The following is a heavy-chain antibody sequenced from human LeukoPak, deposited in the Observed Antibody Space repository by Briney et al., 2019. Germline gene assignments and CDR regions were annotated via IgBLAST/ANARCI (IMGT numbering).Heavy chain of an antibody. CDR1: GGSISSAPYY. CDR3: AREGYYYDSSGPIDY. Sequence: SETLSPTCTVSGGSISSAPYYWSWIRQRPGKGLEWMGYISHSGNTYYNPSLKSRLNISADTSRNQFSLKLRSVTAADTALYFCAREGYYYDSSGPIDYWGQGTRVTVSS. J-gene: IGHJ4*02. D-gene: IGHD3-22*01. V-gene: IGHV4-31*03. CDR2: ISHSGNT.